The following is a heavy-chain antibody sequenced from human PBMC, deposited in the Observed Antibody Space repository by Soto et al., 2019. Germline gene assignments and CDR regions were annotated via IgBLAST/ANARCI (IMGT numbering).Heavy chain of an antibody. Sequence: GGSLRLSCAASGFTFSSYGMHWVRQAPGKGLEWVAVIWYDGSNKYYADSVKGRFTISRDNSKKTLYLQMNSLRAEDTAVYYCARDNGSQLGTVGYYGMDVWGQGTTVTVSS. V-gene: IGHV3-33*01. J-gene: IGHJ6*02. CDR2: IWYDGSNK. CDR1: GFTFSSYG. D-gene: IGHD7-27*01. CDR3: ARDNGSQLGTVGYYGMDV.